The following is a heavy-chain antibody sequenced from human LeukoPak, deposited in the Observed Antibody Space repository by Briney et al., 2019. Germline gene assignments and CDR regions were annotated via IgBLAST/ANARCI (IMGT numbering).Heavy chain of an antibody. Sequence: SETLSLTCTVSGDSITNSWWSWVRQSPGKGLEWIGYIYYSGSTNYNPSLKSRVTISVDTSKNQFSLKLSSVTAADTAVYYCARVIPNSSGAPYFDYWGQGTLVTVSS. J-gene: IGHJ4*02. CDR3: ARVIPNSSGAPYFDY. D-gene: IGHD3-22*01. V-gene: IGHV4-59*01. CDR2: IYYSGST. CDR1: GDSITNSW.